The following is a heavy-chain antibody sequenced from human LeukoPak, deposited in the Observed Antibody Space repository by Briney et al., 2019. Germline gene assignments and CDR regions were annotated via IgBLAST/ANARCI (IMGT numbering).Heavy chain of an antibody. CDR3: ARDYSGYPELWGFDY. J-gene: IGHJ4*02. V-gene: IGHV1-69*13. CDR2: IIPIFGTA. D-gene: IGHD5-12*01. Sequence: ASVKVSCKASVGTFSSYTISWVRQVPGQRLEWMGGIIPIFGTANYAQKFQGRVTITADESTSTAYMVLSRLRSDDTAVYYCARDYSGYPELWGFDYWGQGTLVTVSS. CDR1: VGTFSSYT.